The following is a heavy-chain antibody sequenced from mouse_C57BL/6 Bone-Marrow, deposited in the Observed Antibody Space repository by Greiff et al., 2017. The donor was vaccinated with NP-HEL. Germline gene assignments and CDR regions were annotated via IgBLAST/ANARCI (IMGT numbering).Heavy chain of an antibody. CDR3: ARRWLLLFSWFAY. CDR2: IYPRSGNT. CDR1: GYTFTSYG. Sequence: QVQLKESGAELARPGASVKLSCKASGYTFTSYGISWVKQRTGQGLEWIGEIYPRSGNTYYNEKFKGKATLTADKSSSTAYMELRSLTSEDSAVYVCARRWLLLFSWFAYWGQGTLVTVSA. J-gene: IGHJ3*01. D-gene: IGHD2-3*01. V-gene: IGHV1-81*01.